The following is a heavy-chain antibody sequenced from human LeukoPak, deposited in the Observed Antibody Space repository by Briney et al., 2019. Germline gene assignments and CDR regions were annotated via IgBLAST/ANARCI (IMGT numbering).Heavy chain of an antibody. V-gene: IGHV3-23*05. D-gene: IGHD3-16*01. CDR1: GFSFNNFA. CDR3: TKDSQGSYGGFWYGTYGMDV. J-gene: IGHJ6*02. Sequence: GGSLRLSCVASGFSFNNFAMTWVRQARGKGVEWVSTIYDYEPYADSVRGRFAISRDNSRKTVFLQMNSLTPEDAATYYCTKDSQGSYGGFWYGTYGMDVWGHGTTVTVSS. CDR2: IYDYE.